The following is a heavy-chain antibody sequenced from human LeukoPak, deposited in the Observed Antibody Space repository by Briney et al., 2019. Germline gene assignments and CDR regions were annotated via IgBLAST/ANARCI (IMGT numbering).Heavy chain of an antibody. CDR3: ARVLQGEWFFDY. D-gene: IGHD3-3*01. J-gene: IGHJ4*02. CDR1: GFTFSSYW. Sequence: GGSLRLSCAASGFTFSSYWMHWVRQAPGRGLVWVSRINTDGSITSYADSVKGRFTISRDNAKNTLYLQMNSLRAEDTAVYYCARVLQGEWFFDYWGQGTLVTVSS. CDR2: INTDGSIT. V-gene: IGHV3-74*01.